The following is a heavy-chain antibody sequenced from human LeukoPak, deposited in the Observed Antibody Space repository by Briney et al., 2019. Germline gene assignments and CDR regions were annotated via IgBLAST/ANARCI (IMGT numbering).Heavy chain of an antibody. J-gene: IGHJ4*02. V-gene: IGHV3-23*01. D-gene: IGHD2-15*01. CDR2: ISGSGGST. Sequence: GGSLRLSCAASRFTFSSYAMSWVRQAPGKGLEWVSAISGSGGSTYHADSVKGRFTISRDNSKNMLYLQMNSLRAEDTAVYYCAKERLGYCSGGSCYSSDYWGQGTLVTVSS. CDR3: AKERLGYCSGGSCYSSDY. CDR1: RFTFSSYA.